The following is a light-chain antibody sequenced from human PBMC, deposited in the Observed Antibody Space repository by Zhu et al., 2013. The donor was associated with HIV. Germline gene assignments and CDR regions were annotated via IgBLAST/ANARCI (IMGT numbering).Light chain of an antibody. CDR3: QKYNSAPXT. V-gene: IGKV1-39*01. CDR2: AAS. Sequence: DIQMTQSPSSLSASVGDRVTITCRASQSISSYLNWYQQKPGKAPKLLIYAASSLQSGVPSRFSGSGSGTDFTLTISSLQPEDVATYYCQKYNSAPXTFGPGTKVISN. CDR1: QSISSY. J-gene: IGKJ3*01.